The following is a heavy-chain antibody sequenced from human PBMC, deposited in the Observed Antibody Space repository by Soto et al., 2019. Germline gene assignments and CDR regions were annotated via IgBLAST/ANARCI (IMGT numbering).Heavy chain of an antibody. CDR3: VSWLPTYGMDV. CDR2: IYTRGST. CDR1: GFTVSSSY. V-gene: IGHV3-66*01. Sequence: GGSLRLSCAASGFTVSSSYMSWVRQAPGKGLEWVSIIYTRGSTYYADSVKGRFTVSRDNSKNTLCLQMNSLRAEDTAVYYCVSWLPTYGMDVSGQGTTVTVSS. D-gene: IGHD6-19*01. J-gene: IGHJ6*02.